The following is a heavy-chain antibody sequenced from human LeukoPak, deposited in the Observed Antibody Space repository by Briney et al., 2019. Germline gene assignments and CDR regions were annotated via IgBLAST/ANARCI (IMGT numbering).Heavy chain of an antibody. CDR1: GFTVSSNY. CDR3: ARDSPSRGWPLDY. J-gene: IGHJ4*02. CDR2: IYSGGST. V-gene: IGHV3-66*02. Sequence: PGESLRLSCAASGFTVSSNYMSWVRQAPGKGLEWVSVIYSGGSTYYADSVEGRFTISRDNSKNTLYLQMNSLRAEDTAVYYCARDSPSRGWPLDYWGQGTLVTVSS. D-gene: IGHD6-19*01.